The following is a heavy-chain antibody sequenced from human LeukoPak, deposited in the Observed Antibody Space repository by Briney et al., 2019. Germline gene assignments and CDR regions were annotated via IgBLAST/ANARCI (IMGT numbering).Heavy chain of an antibody. D-gene: IGHD6-6*01. CDR2: ISSSSSYI. V-gene: IGHV3-21*01. CDR1: GLTFSNYS. Sequence: GGSLRLSCAASGLTFSNYSMNWVRQAPGKGLEWVSSISSSSSYIYYADSVKGRFTISRDNAKNSLYLQMNSLRAEDTAVYYCARDLIAARHRLFGGDYWGQGTLVTVSS. J-gene: IGHJ4*02. CDR3: ARDLIAARHRLFGGDY.